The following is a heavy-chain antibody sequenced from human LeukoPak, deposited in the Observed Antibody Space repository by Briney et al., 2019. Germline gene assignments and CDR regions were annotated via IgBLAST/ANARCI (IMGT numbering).Heavy chain of an antibody. V-gene: IGHV4-39*01. CDR3: ATTFGQWLVPDY. Sequence: PSETLSLTCTVSGGSISSSSYYWGWIRQPPGKGLEWIGSIYYSGSTYYNPSLKSRVTISVDTSKNRFSLKLSSATAADTAVYYCATTFGQWLVPDYWGQGTLVTVSS. CDR1: GGSISSSSYY. J-gene: IGHJ4*02. CDR2: IYYSGST. D-gene: IGHD6-19*01.